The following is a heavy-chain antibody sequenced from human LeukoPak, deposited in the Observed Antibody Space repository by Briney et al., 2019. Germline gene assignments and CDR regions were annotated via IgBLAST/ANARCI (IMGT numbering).Heavy chain of an antibody. V-gene: IGHV3-66*01. CDR2: IYSGGAT. D-gene: IGHD5-24*01. J-gene: IGHJ4*02. Sequence: PGGSLKLSCAASGFTFDDYGMSWVRQAPGKGLEWVSTIYSGGATYYSDSVRGRFTISRDSSQNTVYLQMNSLRAEDTAVYYCARVETPFSFDYWGQGTLVTVSS. CDR3: ARVETPFSFDY. CDR1: GFTFDDYG.